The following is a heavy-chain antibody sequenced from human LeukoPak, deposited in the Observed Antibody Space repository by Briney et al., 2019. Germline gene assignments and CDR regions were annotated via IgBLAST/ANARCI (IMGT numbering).Heavy chain of an antibody. D-gene: IGHD4-11*01. CDR1: GYSFTSYR. J-gene: IGHJ5*02. CDR3: ARLGYSNYAWFDP. V-gene: IGHV5-51*01. Sequence: GESLKISCKGSGYSFTSYRIGWVRQMPGKGLEWMGIIYPGDSDTRYSPSFQGQVTISADKSISTAYLQWSSLKASDTAMHYCARLGYSNYAWFDPWGQGTLVTVSS. CDR2: IYPGDSDT.